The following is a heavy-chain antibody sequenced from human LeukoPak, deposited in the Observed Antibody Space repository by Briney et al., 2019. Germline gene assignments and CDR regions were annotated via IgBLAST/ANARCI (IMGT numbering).Heavy chain of an antibody. CDR1: GFTFSSNA. CDR2: ISATGT. CDR3: AKEAGTTGTSCFYY. Sequence: GGSLRLSCAASGFTFSSNAMTWVRQAPGKGLESASAISATGTYYADTVKGRFTISRDNSRNTLYLQMNSLRAEDPAIYYCAKEAGTTGTSCFYYWGPGTLVTVSS. J-gene: IGHJ4*02. V-gene: IGHV3-23*01. D-gene: IGHD1-1*01.